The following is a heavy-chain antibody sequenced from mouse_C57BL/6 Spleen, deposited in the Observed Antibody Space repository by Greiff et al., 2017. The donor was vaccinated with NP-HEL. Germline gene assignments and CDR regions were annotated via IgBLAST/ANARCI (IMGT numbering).Heavy chain of an antibody. Sequence: QVQLKQPGAELVKPGASVKMSCKASGYTFTSYWITWVKQRPGQGLEWIGDIYPGSGSTNYNEKFKSKATLTVDTSSSTAYMQLSSLTSEDSAVYYCARAYDWGCSLDYWGQGTTLTVSS. CDR1: GYTFTSYW. J-gene: IGHJ2*01. V-gene: IGHV1-55*01. D-gene: IGHD2-12*01. CDR2: IYPGSGST. CDR3: ARAYDWGCSLDY.